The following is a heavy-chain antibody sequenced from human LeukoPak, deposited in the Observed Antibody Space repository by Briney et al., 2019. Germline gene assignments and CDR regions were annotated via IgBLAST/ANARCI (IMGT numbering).Heavy chain of an antibody. D-gene: IGHD1-26*01. Sequence: ASETLSLTCAVYGGSFSGYYWSWIRQPPGKGLEWIGYIYYSGSTNYNPSLKSRVTISVDTSKNQFSLKLSSVTAADTAVYYCARDRGSQPFIDYWGQGTLVTVSS. J-gene: IGHJ4*02. CDR1: GGSFSGYY. CDR3: ARDRGSQPFIDY. CDR2: IYYSGST. V-gene: IGHV4-59*01.